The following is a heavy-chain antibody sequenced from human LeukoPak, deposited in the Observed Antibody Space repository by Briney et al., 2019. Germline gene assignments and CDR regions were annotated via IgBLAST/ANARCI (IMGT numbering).Heavy chain of an antibody. CDR1: GFPFSSYA. J-gene: IGHJ4*02. CDR3: AKETHYKFNYYDSSGYFDY. V-gene: IGHV3-23*01. Sequence: GGSLRLSCAASGFPFSSYAMSWVRQAPGKGLEWVSAISGSGGRTSYADSVKGRFTISRDNSKNTLYLQMNSLRAEDTAVYYCAKETHYKFNYYDSSGYFDYWGQGTLVTVSS. D-gene: IGHD3-22*01. CDR2: ISGSGGRT.